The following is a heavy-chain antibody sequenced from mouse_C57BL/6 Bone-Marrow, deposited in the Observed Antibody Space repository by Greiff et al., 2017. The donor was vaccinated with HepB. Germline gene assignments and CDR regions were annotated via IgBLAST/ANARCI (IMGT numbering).Heavy chain of an antibody. CDR2: IDPSDSYT. Sequence: QVQLQQPGAELVKPGASVKLSCKASGYTFTSYWMQWGKQRPGQGLEWIGEIDPSDSYTNYNQKFKGKATLTVDTSSSTAYMQLSSLTSEDSAVYYCARGVIYYSSSYARHFDVWGTGTTVTVS. V-gene: IGHV1-50*01. J-gene: IGHJ1*03. D-gene: IGHD1-1*01. CDR3: ARGVIYYSSSYARHFDV. CDR1: GYTFTSYW.